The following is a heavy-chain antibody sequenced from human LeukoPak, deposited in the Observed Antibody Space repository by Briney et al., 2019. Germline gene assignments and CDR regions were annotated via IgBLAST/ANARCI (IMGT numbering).Heavy chain of an antibody. J-gene: IGHJ4*02. D-gene: IGHD3-9*01. CDR2: IKSNPDGGTT. V-gene: IGHV3-15*01. CDR1: GFGLTNAW. CDR3: TTLSYDIHY. Sequence: PGGSLRLSCAASGFGLTNAWMTWVRQAPGKAPEWVGRIKSNPDGGTTDYAAPVKGRFTISRDDSKNTLYLQLNSLKTEDTAVYYCTTLSYDIHYWGQGTLVTVSS.